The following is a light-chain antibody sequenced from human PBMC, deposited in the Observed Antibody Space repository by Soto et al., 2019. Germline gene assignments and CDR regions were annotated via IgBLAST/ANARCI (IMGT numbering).Light chain of an antibody. CDR3: MQALQTPFT. V-gene: IGKV2-28*01. J-gene: IGKJ4*01. CDR2: LGS. CDR1: QSLLHSNGYNY. Sequence: DIVMTQSPLSLPVTPGEPASISCRYSQSLLHSNGYNYLDWYLQKPGQSPQLLIYLGSNRASGVPDRFSGSGSGTDFTLKISRVEAEDVGVYHCMQALQTPFTFGGGTKVEIK.